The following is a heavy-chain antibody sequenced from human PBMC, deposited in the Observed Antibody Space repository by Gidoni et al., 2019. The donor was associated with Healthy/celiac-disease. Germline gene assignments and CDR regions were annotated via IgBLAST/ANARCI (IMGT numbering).Heavy chain of an antibody. CDR3: AKGSGLYSSSWDEYFQH. CDR2: ISWNSGSI. J-gene: IGHJ1*01. V-gene: IGHV3-9*01. D-gene: IGHD6-13*01. CDR1: GFTFDDYA. Sequence: EVQLVESGGGLVQPGRSLRLSCAASGFTFDDYAMHWVRQAPGKGLEWVSGISWNSGSIGDADSVKGRVTISRDHAKNSLYLQMNSLRAEDTALYYCAKGSGLYSSSWDEYFQHWGQGTLVTVSS.